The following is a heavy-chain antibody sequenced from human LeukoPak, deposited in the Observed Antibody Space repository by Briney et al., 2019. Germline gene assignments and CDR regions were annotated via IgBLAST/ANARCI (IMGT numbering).Heavy chain of an antibody. Sequence: PGRSLRLSCAASGLTFDDYAMHWVRQAPGKGLEWFSGISWNSGSIGYADSVKGRFTISRDNAKNSLYLQMNSLRAEDMALYYCAKGGGGTNYYYMDVWGKGTTVTVSS. CDR1: GLTFDDYA. V-gene: IGHV3-9*03. CDR3: AKGGGGTNYYYMDV. CDR2: ISWNSGSI. D-gene: IGHD1-1*01. J-gene: IGHJ6*03.